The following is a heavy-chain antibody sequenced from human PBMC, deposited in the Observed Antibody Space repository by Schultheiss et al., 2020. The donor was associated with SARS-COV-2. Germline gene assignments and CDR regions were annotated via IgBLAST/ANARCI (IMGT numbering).Heavy chain of an antibody. J-gene: IGHJ6*02. CDR2: IYYSGST. CDR3: ARSMGTAMVSGMDV. D-gene: IGHD5-18*01. V-gene: IGHV4-59*08. Sequence: SQTLSLTCTVSGGSISSYYWSWIRQPPGKGLEWIGYIYYSGSTNYNPSLKSRVTISVDTSKNQFSLKLSSVTAADTAVYYCARSMGTAMVSGMDVWGQGTTVTVS. CDR1: GGSISSYY.